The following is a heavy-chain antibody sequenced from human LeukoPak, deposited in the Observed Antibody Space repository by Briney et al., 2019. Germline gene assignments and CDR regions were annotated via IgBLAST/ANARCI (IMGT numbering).Heavy chain of an antibody. CDR1: GYSISSGYY. CDR3: AKSNGYGLVDI. D-gene: IGHD3-10*01. CDR2: IYHSGGT. Sequence: SETLSLTCTVSGYSISSGYYWGWIRQPPGKGLEWIGSIYHSGGTNYNPSLKSRVAISVDTSRNQFSLKLNSVTAADTAVYYCAKSNGYGLVDIWGQGTMVTVSS. J-gene: IGHJ3*02. V-gene: IGHV4-38-2*02.